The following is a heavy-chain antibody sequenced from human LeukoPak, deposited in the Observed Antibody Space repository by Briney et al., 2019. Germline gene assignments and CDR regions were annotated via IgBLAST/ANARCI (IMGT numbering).Heavy chain of an antibody. J-gene: IGHJ4*02. Sequence: GGSLRLSCAASGFTFASHWMNWVRQAPGRGLEWVANIKLGGSEIYYVDSVKGRFTISRDDAKNSLYLQVEGLRDEDTAIYSCVRDRGDYWGQGTLVTVSS. CDR1: GFTFASHW. CDR2: IKLGGSEI. CDR3: VRDRGDY. V-gene: IGHV3-7*01.